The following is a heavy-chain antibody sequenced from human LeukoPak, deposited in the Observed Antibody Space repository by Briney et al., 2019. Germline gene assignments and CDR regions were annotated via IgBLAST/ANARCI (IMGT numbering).Heavy chain of an antibody. D-gene: IGHD1-26*01. J-gene: IGHJ4*02. CDR3: AREHSGTYWDFDY. CDR1: GYTFTIFH. Sequence: ASLTVSCKASGYTFTIFHIHWVRQAPGQGLEWMGRINSNTAGANYAQKFQGRVSMTWDTSISTAYMELSSLRSDDTAMYYCAREHSGTYWDFDYWGQGTLVTVSS. V-gene: IGHV1-2*06. CDR2: INSNTAGA.